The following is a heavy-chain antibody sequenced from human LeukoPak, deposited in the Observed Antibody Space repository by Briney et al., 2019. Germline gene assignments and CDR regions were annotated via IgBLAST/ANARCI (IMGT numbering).Heavy chain of an antibody. CDR1: GCSISSHY. CDR2: IYYSGST. Sequence: SFTLSLTCTVSGCSISSHYWSWLQQAPGKGLEWIGYIYYSGSTNYNPSLKSRVSISVDTSKNQFSLKLSSVTAADTAVDYCAVSGLAARLVGNWFDPWGQGTLVTV. J-gene: IGHJ5*02. D-gene: IGHD6-6*01. CDR3: AVSGLAARLVGNWFDP. V-gene: IGHV4-59*07.